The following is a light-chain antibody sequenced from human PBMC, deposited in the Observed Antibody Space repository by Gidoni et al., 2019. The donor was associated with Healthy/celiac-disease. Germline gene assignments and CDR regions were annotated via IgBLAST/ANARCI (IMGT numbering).Light chain of an antibody. CDR3: QQLSSYPLT. Sequence: IQLTQSPSFLSASVGDRVTITCRASQGISSYLAWYQQKPGKAPKLLIYAASTLQGGVPSRFSGSGSGTEFTLTISSLQPEDFATYSCQQLSSYPLTFGPGTKVDIK. V-gene: IGKV1-9*01. CDR1: QGISSY. CDR2: AAS. J-gene: IGKJ3*01.